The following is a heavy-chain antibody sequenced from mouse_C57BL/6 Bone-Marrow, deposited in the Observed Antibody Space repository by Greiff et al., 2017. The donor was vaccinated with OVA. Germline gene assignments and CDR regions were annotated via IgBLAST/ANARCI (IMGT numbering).Heavy chain of an antibody. J-gene: IGHJ3*01. V-gene: IGHV1-63*01. Sequence: VQLQQSGAELVRPGTSVKMSCKASGYTFTNYWIGWVKQRPGHGLEWIGDIYPGGGYTNYNEKFKGKATLTADKSSSTAYMQLSSLTSEDSSIYSCASVEDYVWFAYWGQGTLVTVSA. CDR2: IYPGGGYT. D-gene: IGHD1-1*01. CDR1: GYTFTNYW. CDR3: ASVEDYVWFAY.